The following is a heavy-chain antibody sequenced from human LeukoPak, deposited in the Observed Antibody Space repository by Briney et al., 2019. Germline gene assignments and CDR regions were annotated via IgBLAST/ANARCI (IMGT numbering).Heavy chain of an antibody. D-gene: IGHD5-18*01. CDR2: INPNSGGT. J-gene: IGHJ4*02. V-gene: IGHV1-2*06. CDR3: ATSSEGGYSYGSDIDY. CDR1: GYTFTAYY. Sequence: GASVKVSCKASGYTFTAYYMYWVRQAPGQGLECMGRINPNSGGTNYAQKFQGRVTMIRDTSISTAYMELSRLRSDDTAVYYCATSSEGGYSYGSDIDYWGQGTLVTVSS.